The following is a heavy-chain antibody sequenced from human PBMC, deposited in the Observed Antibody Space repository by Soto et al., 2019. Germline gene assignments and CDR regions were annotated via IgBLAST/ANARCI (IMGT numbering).Heavy chain of an antibody. J-gene: IGHJ4*02. CDR1: GYTFTSFS. D-gene: IGHD1-20*01. CDR3: ARGNPYNNRWYYFDF. Sequence: ASVKVSCKASGYTFTSFSVHWVRQAPGQGLEWMGLINPTGGTTNIAQNFQGTVTMTSDTSTSTVYMELSSLRFEDTAIYYCARGNPYNNRWYYFDFWGQGTLVTVSS. CDR2: INPTGGTT. V-gene: IGHV1-46*01.